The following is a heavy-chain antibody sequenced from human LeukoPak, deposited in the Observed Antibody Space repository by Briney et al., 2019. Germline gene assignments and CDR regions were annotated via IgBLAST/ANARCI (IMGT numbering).Heavy chain of an antibody. Sequence: GGSLRLSCAASRFTFSNYAMSWVRQAPGKGLEWVSAISGGGSGTYYADSVKGRFTISRDNSKNTLYLQMNSLRAEDTAVYYCAKDVGLRYFDWLDYMDVWGKGTTVTISS. J-gene: IGHJ6*03. CDR1: RFTFSNYA. D-gene: IGHD3-9*01. CDR3: AKDVGLRYFDWLDYMDV. V-gene: IGHV3-23*01. CDR2: ISGGGSGT.